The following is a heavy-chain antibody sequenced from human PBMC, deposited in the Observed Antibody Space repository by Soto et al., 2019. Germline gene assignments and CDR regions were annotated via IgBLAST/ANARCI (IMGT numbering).Heavy chain of an antibody. V-gene: IGHV4-38-2*01. CDR1: GYSISSGYY. J-gene: IGHJ6*02. CDR2: IYHSGST. Sequence: PSETLSLTCAVSGYSISSGYYWGWIRQPPGKGLEWIGSIYHSGSTYYNPSLKSRVTISVDTSKNQFSLKLSSVTAADTAVYHCARGKQQLVRSYYGMDVWGQGTTVTVSS. CDR3: ARGKQQLVRSYYGMDV. D-gene: IGHD6-13*01.